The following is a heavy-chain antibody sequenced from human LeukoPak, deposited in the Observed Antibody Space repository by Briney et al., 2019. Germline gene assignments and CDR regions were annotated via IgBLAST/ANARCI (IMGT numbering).Heavy chain of an antibody. D-gene: IGHD2-2*01. CDR3: ARLESRTEFGRDLFRNMLVPTAIDY. V-gene: IGHV4-39*01. CDR1: GGSISSSTYY. CDR2: IYYSGST. Sequence: SETLSLTCTVSGGSISSSTYYWGWIRQPPGKGLEWIGSIYYSGSTYYNPSLKSRVTISVDTSKNQFSLKLSSVTPADTAVYYCARLESRTEFGRDLFRNMLVPTAIDYWGQGTLVTVSS. J-gene: IGHJ4*02.